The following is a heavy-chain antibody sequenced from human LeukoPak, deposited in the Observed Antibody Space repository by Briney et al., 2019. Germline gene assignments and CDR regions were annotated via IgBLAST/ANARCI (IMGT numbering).Heavy chain of an antibody. V-gene: IGHV1-3*01. CDR3: ARSLYYFDSSGYYYPFNF. Sequence: ASVKVSCKASGYTFTSYAMHWVRQAPGQRLEWMGWVHGGNGNTKYSQKFQDRVTITRDTSASIAYMELSSLRSEDTAMYYCARSLYYFDSSGYYYPFNFWGQGTLVTVS. CDR1: GYTFTSYA. J-gene: IGHJ4*02. CDR2: VHGGNGNT. D-gene: IGHD3-22*01.